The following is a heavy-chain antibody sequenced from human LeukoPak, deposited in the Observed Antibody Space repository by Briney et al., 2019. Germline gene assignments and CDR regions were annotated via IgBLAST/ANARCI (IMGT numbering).Heavy chain of an antibody. CDR2: IIPIFGTA. CDR3: AKIAALGGDPNDY. CDR1: GGTFSSYA. V-gene: IGHV1-69*13. D-gene: IGHD2-21*02. J-gene: IGHJ4*02. Sequence: SVKVSCKASGGTFSSYAISWVRQAPGQGLEWMGGIIPIFGTANYAQKFQGRVTITADESTSTAYMELSSLRSEDTAVYYCAKIAALGGDPNDYWGQGTLVTVSS.